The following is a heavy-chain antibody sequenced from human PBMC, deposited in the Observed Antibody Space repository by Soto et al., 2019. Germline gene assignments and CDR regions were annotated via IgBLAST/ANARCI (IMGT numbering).Heavy chain of an antibody. D-gene: IGHD3-10*01. CDR2: ISYDGSNK. CDR3: AQEQPQSDGSGLQPGYYYGMDV. Sequence: QPGGSLRLSCAASGFTFSSYAMHWVRQAPGKGLEWVAVISYDGSNKYYADSVKGRFTISRDNSKNTLYLQMNSLRAEDTAVYYCAQEQPQSDGSGLQPGYYYGMDVWGQGNTGTVS. CDR1: GFTFSSYA. J-gene: IGHJ6*02. V-gene: IGHV3-30-3*01.